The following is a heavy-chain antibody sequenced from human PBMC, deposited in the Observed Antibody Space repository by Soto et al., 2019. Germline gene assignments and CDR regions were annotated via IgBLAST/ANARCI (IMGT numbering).Heavy chain of an antibody. Sequence: QLQLQESGSGLVKPSQTLSLTCAVSGGSISSGGYSWSWIRQPPGKGLEWIGYIYHSGSTYYNPSLKSRVTIPVDRSKNQFSLKLSSVTAADTAVYYCARSFPGDYPHFDYWGQGTLVTVSS. CDR1: GGSISSGGYS. CDR2: IYHSGST. V-gene: IGHV4-30-2*01. CDR3: ARSFPGDYPHFDY. J-gene: IGHJ4*02. D-gene: IGHD4-17*01.